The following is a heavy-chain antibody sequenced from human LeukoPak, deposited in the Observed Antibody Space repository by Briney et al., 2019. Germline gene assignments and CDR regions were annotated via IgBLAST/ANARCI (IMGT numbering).Heavy chain of an antibody. J-gene: IGHJ4*02. V-gene: IGHV1-2*04. Sequence: ASVTVSCTASGYTFTGYYMHWVRQAPGQGLEWMGWINPNSGGTNYAQKFQGWVTMTRDMSISTAYMELSRLRSDDTAVYYCARMKGNWEVDPLDYWGQGTLVTVSS. CDR2: INPNSGGT. CDR1: GYTFTGYY. D-gene: IGHD7-27*01. CDR3: ARMKGNWEVDPLDY.